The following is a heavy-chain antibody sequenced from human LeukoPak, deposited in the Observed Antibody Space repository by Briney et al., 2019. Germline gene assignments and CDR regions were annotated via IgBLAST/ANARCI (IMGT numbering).Heavy chain of an antibody. CDR3: ARGSSSWYFAL. CDR1: GGSISSYY. V-gene: IGHV4-34*01. D-gene: IGHD6-13*01. J-gene: IGHJ4*02. CDR2: INHSGST. Sequence: SQTLSLTCTVSGGSISSYYWSWIRQPPGKGLEWIGEINHSGSTNYNPSLKSRVTISVDTSKNQFSLKLSSVTAADTAVYYCARGSSSWYFALWGQGTLVTVSS.